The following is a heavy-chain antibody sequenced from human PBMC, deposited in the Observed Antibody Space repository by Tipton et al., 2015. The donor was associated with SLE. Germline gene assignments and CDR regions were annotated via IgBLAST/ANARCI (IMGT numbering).Heavy chain of an antibody. D-gene: IGHD3-3*01. CDR1: GGSISSNGYY. Sequence: SLTCTVSGGSISSNGYYWSWIRQHPGKGLEWIGYIYYSGSTNYNPSLKSRVTISVDTSKNQFSLKLNSVTAADTAVYYCATSSWSGYSDYWGQGTLVTVSS. J-gene: IGHJ4*02. V-gene: IGHV4-61*08. CDR3: ATSSWSGYSDY. CDR2: IYYSGST.